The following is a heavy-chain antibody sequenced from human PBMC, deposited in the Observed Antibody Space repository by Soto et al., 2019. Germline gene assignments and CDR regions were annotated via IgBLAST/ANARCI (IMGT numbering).Heavy chain of an antibody. V-gene: IGHV3-7*01. CDR1: GFTFTTYW. Sequence: EVLLLESGGGLVQPGGSLRLSCTASGFTFTTYWMGWVRRAPGKGLEFVANINQDGSEKHYVDSVKGRFTISRDNAKNSLFLQMNSLRVEDTAVYYWGGATGWIFDYWGQGSLVTVSS. CDR3: GGATGWIFDY. J-gene: IGHJ4*02. CDR2: INQDGSEK. D-gene: IGHD6-19*01.